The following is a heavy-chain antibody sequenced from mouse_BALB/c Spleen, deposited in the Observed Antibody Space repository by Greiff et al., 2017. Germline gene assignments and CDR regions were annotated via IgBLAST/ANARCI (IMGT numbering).Heavy chain of an antibody. CDR3: ASYDYDPWFAY. V-gene: IGHV1S29*02. J-gene: IGHJ3*01. Sequence: VQLQQSGPELVKPGASVKISCKASGYTFTDYNMHWVKQSHGKSLEWIGYIYPYNGGTGYNQKFKSKATLTVDNSSSTAYMELRSLTSEDSAVYYCASYDYDPWFAYWGQGTLVTVSA. CDR1: GYTFTDYN. D-gene: IGHD2-4*01. CDR2: IYPYNGGT.